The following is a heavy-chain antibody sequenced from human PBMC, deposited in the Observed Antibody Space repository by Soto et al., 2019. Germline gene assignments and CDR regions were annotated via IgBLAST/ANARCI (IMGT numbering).Heavy chain of an antibody. V-gene: IGHV3-23*01. D-gene: IGHD6-6*01. Sequence: GVSLRRSFAASGFNFNHHDMNWYRQAPGRGLEWVSVISGSGSTRYSADSVKCRFTLSRDNSKSTLYLQMNSLRAEDTAEYHSAKDSYDSSKRGLAYFGAWSQRTLVTV. CDR2: ISGSGSTR. CDR1: GFNFNHHD. J-gene: IGHJ4*02. CDR3: AKDSYDSSKRGLAYFGA.